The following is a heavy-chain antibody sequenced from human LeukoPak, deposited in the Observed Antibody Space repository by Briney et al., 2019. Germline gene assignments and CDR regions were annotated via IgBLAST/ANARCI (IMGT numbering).Heavy chain of an antibody. CDR2: ISSSSSYI. CDR1: GFTFSSYS. Sequence: PGGSLRLSCAASGFTFSSYSMNWVRQAPGKGLEWVSSISSSSSYIYYADSVKGRFTISRDNSKNTLYLQMNSLRAEDTAVYYCAKCRYSSGRDYLDYWGQGTLVTVSS. D-gene: IGHD6-19*01. V-gene: IGHV3-21*04. CDR3: AKCRYSSGRDYLDY. J-gene: IGHJ4*02.